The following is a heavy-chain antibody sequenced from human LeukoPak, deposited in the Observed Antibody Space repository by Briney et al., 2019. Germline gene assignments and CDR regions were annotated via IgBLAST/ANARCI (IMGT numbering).Heavy chain of an antibody. CDR1: GDSVSSNSAA. CDR3: AKDRQYYGSGSFYTYFDY. D-gene: IGHD3-10*01. Sequence: SQTLSLTCAISGDSVSSNSAAWNWIRQSPSRGLEWLGRTYYRSKWYNDYAVSVKSRITINPDTSKNQFSLQLNSVTPEDTAVYYCAKDRQYYGSGSFYTYFDYWGQGTLVTVSS. V-gene: IGHV6-1*01. CDR2: TYYRSKWYN. J-gene: IGHJ4*02.